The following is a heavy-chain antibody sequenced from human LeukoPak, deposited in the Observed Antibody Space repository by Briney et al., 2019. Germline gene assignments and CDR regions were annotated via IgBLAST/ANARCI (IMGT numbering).Heavy chain of an antibody. J-gene: IGHJ4*02. CDR2: ISGSGGTT. Sequence: PGGSLRLSCAASGFTFSSYSMNWVRQAPGKGLEWVSGISGSGGTTYYADSVTGRFTISRDTSKNTLYLQMNSLRAEDTAVYYCAKGSSPFDYWGQGTLVTVSS. V-gene: IGHV3-23*01. D-gene: IGHD1-26*01. CDR1: GFTFSSYS. CDR3: AKGSSPFDY.